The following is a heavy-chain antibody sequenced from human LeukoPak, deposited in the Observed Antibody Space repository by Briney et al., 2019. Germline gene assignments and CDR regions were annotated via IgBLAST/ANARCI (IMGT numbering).Heavy chain of an antibody. Sequence: ASVKVSCKASGYTFTSHGISWVRQAPGQGLEWMGWISAYNGNTNYAQKLQGRVTMTTDTSTSTAYMELRSLRSDDTAVYYCARVGYYYDSSGYHYYYGMDVWGQGTTVTVSS. V-gene: IGHV1-18*01. CDR1: GYTFTSHG. D-gene: IGHD3-22*01. J-gene: IGHJ6*02. CDR3: ARVGYYYDSSGYHYYYGMDV. CDR2: ISAYNGNT.